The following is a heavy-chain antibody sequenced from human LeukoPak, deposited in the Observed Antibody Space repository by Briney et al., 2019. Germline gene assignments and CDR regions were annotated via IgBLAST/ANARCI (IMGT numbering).Heavy chain of an antibody. J-gene: IGHJ4*02. CDR2: INPIIGTP. V-gene: IGHV1-69*16. CDR3: TIAAAAFPLLGH. Sequence: VASVKVSCKTSGGTFSSFTISWVRQAPGQGLEWMGRINPIIGTPIYTQKFQGRVTITTDESTSTVYMELSSLRSDDTAVYYCTIAAAAFPLLGHWGQGTLVTVSS. D-gene: IGHD6-25*01. CDR1: GGTFSSFT.